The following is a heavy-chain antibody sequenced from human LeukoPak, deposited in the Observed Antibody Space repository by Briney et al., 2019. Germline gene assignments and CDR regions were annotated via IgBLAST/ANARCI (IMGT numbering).Heavy chain of an antibody. D-gene: IGHD5-24*01. V-gene: IGHV3-66*01. J-gene: IGHJ4*02. Sequence: GGSLRLSCAASGFTVSSNYMSWVRQAPGKGLEWVSVIYSGGNTYYADSVKGRFTISRDDSKNTLYLLMNNVRAEDTAVYYCARGVLEMATIGPLYFDYWGQGTLVTVSS. CDR1: GFTVSSNY. CDR2: IYSGGNT. CDR3: ARGVLEMATIGPLYFDY.